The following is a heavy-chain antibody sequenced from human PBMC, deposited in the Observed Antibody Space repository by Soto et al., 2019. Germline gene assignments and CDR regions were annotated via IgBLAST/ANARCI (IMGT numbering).Heavy chain of an antibody. Sequence: GSLRLSCAASGFTFSNYWMTWVRQAPGKGLEWVANIKQDGSEKYYVDSVKGRFTISRDNAKNSLYLQMNSLRAEDTAVYYCARGCSGGSCYHIWFDYWGQGTQVTVSS. CDR3: ARGCSGGSCYHIWFDY. J-gene: IGHJ4*02. CDR2: IKQDGSEK. D-gene: IGHD2-15*01. CDR1: GFTFSNYW. V-gene: IGHV3-7*03.